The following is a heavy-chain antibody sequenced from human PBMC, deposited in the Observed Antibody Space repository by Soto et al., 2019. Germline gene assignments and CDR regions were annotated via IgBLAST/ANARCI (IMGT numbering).Heavy chain of an antibody. Sequence: GESLKISCKGSGYGFTSYWIGWVRQMPGKGLEWMGIIYPRDSDTRYSPSFEGQVTISADKSISTAYLQWSSLKASDTAIYYCVRRSDWFNLWGQGTLVTVSS. J-gene: IGHJ5*02. CDR1: GYGFTSYW. CDR3: VRRSDWFNL. CDR2: IYPRDSDT. V-gene: IGHV5-51*01.